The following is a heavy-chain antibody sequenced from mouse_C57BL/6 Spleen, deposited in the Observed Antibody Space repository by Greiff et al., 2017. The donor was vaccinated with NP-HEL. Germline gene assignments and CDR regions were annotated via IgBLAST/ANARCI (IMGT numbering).Heavy chain of an antibody. Sequence: VQLQQSGAELVMPGASVKLSCKASGYTFTSYWMHWVKQRPGQGLEWIGEIDPSDSYTNYNQKFKGKSTLTVDKSSSTAYMQLSSLTSEDSAVYYCARSTVVEGLAYWYFDVWGTGTTVTVSS. J-gene: IGHJ1*03. CDR2: IDPSDSYT. V-gene: IGHV1-69*01. D-gene: IGHD1-1*01. CDR3: ARSTVVEGLAYWYFDV. CDR1: GYTFTSYW.